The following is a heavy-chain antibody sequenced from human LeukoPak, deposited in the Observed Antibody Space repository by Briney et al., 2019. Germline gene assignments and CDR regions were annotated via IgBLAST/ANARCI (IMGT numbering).Heavy chain of an antibody. V-gene: IGHV1-18*01. Sequence: ASVKVSCKASGYTFTSYGISWVRQAPGQGLEWMGWISAYNGNTNYAQKLQGRVTMTTDTSTSTAYMELRSLRSDDTAVYYCAREYCSSTSCYIGINWFDPWGQGTLVTVSS. CDR2: ISAYNGNT. J-gene: IGHJ5*02. D-gene: IGHD2-2*02. CDR3: AREYCSSTSCYIGINWFDP. CDR1: GYTFTSYG.